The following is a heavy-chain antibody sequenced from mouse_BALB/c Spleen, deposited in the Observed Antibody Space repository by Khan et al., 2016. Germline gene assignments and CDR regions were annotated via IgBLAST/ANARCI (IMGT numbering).Heavy chain of an antibody. CDR1: GFNIKDTY. J-gene: IGHJ3*01. Sequence: EVQLQDSGAELVKPGASVKLSCTASGFNIKDTYMHWVKQRPEQGLEWIGRIDPANGNTKYDPKFQGKATITADTSSNTAYLQLSSLTSEDTAVYYCARSPCDYDVGFAYWGQGTLVTVSA. CDR2: IDPANGNT. CDR3: ARSPCDYDVGFAY. V-gene: IGHV14-3*02. D-gene: IGHD2-4*01.